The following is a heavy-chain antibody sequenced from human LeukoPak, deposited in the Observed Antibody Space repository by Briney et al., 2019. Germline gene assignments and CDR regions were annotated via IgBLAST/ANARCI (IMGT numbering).Heavy chain of an antibody. J-gene: IGHJ4*02. CDR1: GFTFSDSG. V-gene: IGHV3-30*18. CDR2: ISFDGSRR. CDR3: AKEGTDYGDYPYFFDY. Sequence: GGSLRLSCAASGFTFSDSGMHWVRQAPGKGLEWVAIISFDGSRRFYADSVRGRFTVSRDNSKNTLFLQMDSLSADDTGVYYCAKEGTDYGDYPYFFDYWGQGTLVTVSS. D-gene: IGHD4-17*01.